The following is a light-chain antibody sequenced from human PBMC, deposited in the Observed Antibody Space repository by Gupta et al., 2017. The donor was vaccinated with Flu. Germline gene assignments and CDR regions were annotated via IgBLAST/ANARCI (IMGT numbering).Light chain of an antibody. CDR1: QTVNNNF. J-gene: IGKJ4*01. CDR2: GAS. Sequence: DTLSLSPGERATLSCGDSQTVNNNFLAWYQQKPGLAPRLLISGASKRAAGIPDRFTGSGSGTDFTLTINKVEPEDFAVYFCQQYGNSPPTFGGGTDVDVK. CDR3: QQYGNSPPT. V-gene: IGKV3D-20*01.